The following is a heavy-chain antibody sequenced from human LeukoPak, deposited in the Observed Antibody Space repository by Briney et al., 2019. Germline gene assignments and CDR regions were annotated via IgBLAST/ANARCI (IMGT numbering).Heavy chain of an antibody. CDR1: GYSISSGYF. Sequence: SETLSLTCTVSGYSISSGYFWGWIRQPPGKGLEWIGTIYNSGSTYYNASLESRVTISVDTSKNQFSLKLSSVTAADTAVYYCAREVQEYGDYINWFDPWGQGTLVTVSS. J-gene: IGHJ5*02. V-gene: IGHV4-38-2*02. CDR2: IYNSGST. CDR3: AREVQEYGDYINWFDP. D-gene: IGHD4-17*01.